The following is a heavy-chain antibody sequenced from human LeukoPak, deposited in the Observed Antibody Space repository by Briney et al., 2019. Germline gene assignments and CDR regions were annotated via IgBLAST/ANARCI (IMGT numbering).Heavy chain of an antibody. V-gene: IGHV1-2*02. Sequence: ASVKVSCKASGYTFTGYYMHWVRQAPGQGLEWMGWINPNSGGTNYAQKFQGRVTMTRDTSISTAYMELSRLRSDDTAVYYCARVSVYYYDSSGYFFDAFDIWGQGTMVTVSS. CDR2: INPNSGGT. CDR1: GYTFTGYY. CDR3: ARVSVYYYDSSGYFFDAFDI. D-gene: IGHD3-22*01. J-gene: IGHJ3*02.